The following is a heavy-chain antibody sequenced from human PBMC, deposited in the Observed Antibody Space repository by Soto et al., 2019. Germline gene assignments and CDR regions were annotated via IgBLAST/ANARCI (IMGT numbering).Heavy chain of an antibody. D-gene: IGHD3-3*01. CDR1: GFTFSSYW. CDR2: INSDGSST. Sequence: GGSLRLSCAASGFTFSSYWMHWVRQAPGKGLVWVSRINSDGSSTSYADSVKGRFTISRDNAKNTLYLQMNSLRAEDTAVYYCARVGFLEWLPTPPEGLYYMDVWGKGTTVTVSS. V-gene: IGHV3-74*01. CDR3: ARVGFLEWLPTPPEGLYYMDV. J-gene: IGHJ6*03.